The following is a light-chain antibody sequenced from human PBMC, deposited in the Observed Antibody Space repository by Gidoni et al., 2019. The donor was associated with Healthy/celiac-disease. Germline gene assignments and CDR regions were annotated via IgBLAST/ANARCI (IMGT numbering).Light chain of an antibody. J-gene: IGKJ3*01. CDR3: QQYYSYPFT. CDR1: HGISSY. V-gene: IGKV1-8*01. CDR2: AAS. Sequence: AIRMTQSPSSRSASTGDRVTITCRASHGISSYLAWYQQKPGKAPKLLIYAASTLQSGVPSRFSGSGSGTDFTLTISCLQSEDFATYYCQQYYSYPFTFGPGTKVEIK.